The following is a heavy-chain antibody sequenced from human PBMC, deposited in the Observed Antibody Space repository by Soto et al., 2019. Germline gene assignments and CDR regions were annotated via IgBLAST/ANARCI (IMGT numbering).Heavy chain of an antibody. V-gene: IGHV1-69*01. J-gene: IGHJ6*02. CDR2: IIPVFGTS. CDR1: GGFFNNYA. CDR3: AGYNWNDRGIDF. Sequence: SVKVSCKAPGGFFNNYAISWVRQAPGQGLEWMGGIIPVFGTSNFAQRFQGRVTITADESTSTAYMELSSLRSEDTAMHYCAGYNWNDRGIDFWGPGPTLTVSS. D-gene: IGHD1-20*01.